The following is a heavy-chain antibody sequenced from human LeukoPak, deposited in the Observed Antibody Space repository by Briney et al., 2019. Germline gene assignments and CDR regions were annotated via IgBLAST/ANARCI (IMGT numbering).Heavy chain of an antibody. J-gene: IGHJ3*02. Sequence: GGSLRLSCVASGFSFTSHWMSWVRQAPGKGLEFVANINQDAGTTNYVDSVKGRFTISRDNAENSLYLQMSSLRAEDTALYYCARDPGWSSFDIWGQGIMVTVSS. CDR3: ARDPGWSSFDI. CDR1: GFSFTSHW. D-gene: IGHD2-15*01. V-gene: IGHV3-7*01. CDR2: INQDAGTT.